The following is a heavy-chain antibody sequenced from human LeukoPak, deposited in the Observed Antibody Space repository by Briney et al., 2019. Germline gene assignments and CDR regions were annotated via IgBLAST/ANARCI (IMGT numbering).Heavy chain of an antibody. Sequence: PGGSLRLSCVVSGFTFSNYGKHWVRQALGKGLEWVAFIQFDGNDKFYADSVQGRFTISRDNSKNTLYLQMNSLGTDDTAIYYCAEDQQLEPFHYWGRGTLVTVSS. D-gene: IGHD1-1*01. CDR3: AEDQQLEPFHY. J-gene: IGHJ4*02. V-gene: IGHV3-30*02. CDR2: IQFDGNDK. CDR1: GFTFSNYG.